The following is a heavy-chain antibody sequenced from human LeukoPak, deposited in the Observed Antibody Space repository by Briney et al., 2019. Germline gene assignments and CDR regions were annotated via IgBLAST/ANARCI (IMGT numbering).Heavy chain of an antibody. CDR2: IYYSGST. Sequence: PSETLSLTCAVYGGSFSSSSYYWGWIRQPPGKGLEWIGDIYYSGSTNYNPSLKSRVTISKDTSENQFSLKLTSVTAADTAVYYCARDYGAAAGRVFDLWGQGTTVTVSS. J-gene: IGHJ3*01. CDR1: GGSFSSSSYY. CDR3: ARDYGAAAGRVFDL. D-gene: IGHD6-13*01. V-gene: IGHV4-61*01.